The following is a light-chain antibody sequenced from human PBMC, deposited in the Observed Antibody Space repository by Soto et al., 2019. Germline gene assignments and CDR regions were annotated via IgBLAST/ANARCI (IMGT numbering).Light chain of an antibody. V-gene: IGKV3-15*01. CDR3: QQYNSWPPIT. CDR1: ESVSRN. J-gene: IGKJ5*01. Sequence: EVVMTQSPATLSVSPGERATLSCRASESVSRNLAWYQQKPGQAPRLLIYDASTRANGIPDRFSGGGSGTEFTLTISSLQSEDFVVYYCQQYNSWPPITFGQGTRLEIK. CDR2: DAS.